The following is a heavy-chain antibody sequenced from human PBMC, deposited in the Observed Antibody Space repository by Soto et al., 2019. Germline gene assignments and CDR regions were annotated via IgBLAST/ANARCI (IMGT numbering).Heavy chain of an antibody. V-gene: IGHV1-69*13. CDR3: ARELGYYYDSSGHYPFDY. Sequence: ASVKVSFKASGGTFSSYAISWVRQAPGQGLEWMGGIIPIFGTANYAQKFQGRVTITADESTSTAYMELSSLRSEDTAVYYCARELGYYYDSSGHYPFDYWGQGTLVTVSS. CDR2: IIPIFGTA. D-gene: IGHD3-22*01. J-gene: IGHJ4*02. CDR1: GGTFSSYA.